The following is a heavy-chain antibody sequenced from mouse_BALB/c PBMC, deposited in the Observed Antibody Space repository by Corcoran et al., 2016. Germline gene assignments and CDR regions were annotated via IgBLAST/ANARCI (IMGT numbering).Heavy chain of an antibody. CDR1: GFNIKDTY. J-gene: IGHJ1*01. Sequence: EVQLQQSGAELVKPGASVKLSCTASGFNIKDTYMHWVKQRPEQGLEWIGRIDPANGNTKYDTKIQGKATLTADTSSNTAYLQLSSLTSEDTAFYYSARWDWYFDVWGAGTTVTVSS. CDR3: ARWDWYFDV. CDR2: IDPANGNT. V-gene: IGHV14-3*02.